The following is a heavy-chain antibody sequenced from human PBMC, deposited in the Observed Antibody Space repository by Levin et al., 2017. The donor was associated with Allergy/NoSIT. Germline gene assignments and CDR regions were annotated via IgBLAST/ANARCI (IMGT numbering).Heavy chain of an antibody. V-gene: IGHV5-51*01. CDR3: ARDMATAHDAFDI. D-gene: IGHD5-24*01. J-gene: IGHJ3*02. Sequence: GESLKISCKGSGYSFTTYWIAWVRQMPGKGLEWMGIIYAGDSDTRYSPSFQGQVTISADKSISTAYLQRSSLKASDTAMYYCARDMATAHDAFDIWGQGTMVTVSS. CDR1: GYSFTTYW. CDR2: IYAGDSDT.